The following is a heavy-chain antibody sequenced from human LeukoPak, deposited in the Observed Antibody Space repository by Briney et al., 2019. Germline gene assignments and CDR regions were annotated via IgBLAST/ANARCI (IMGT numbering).Heavy chain of an antibody. V-gene: IGHV1-69*13. CDR1: GGTLSSFT. D-gene: IGHD3-9*01. CDR2: IIPIFGTA. Sequence: GASVKVSCKASGGTLSSFTTGWVRQAPGQGLEWMGGIIPIFGTANYTQNFQVTVPLTADQSTSTAYIEPSSLRSEDTAVYYCARDRRGNYDILSGYYMGFSSYDYYMDVWGKGTMVTVSS. CDR3: ARDRRGNYDILSGYYMGFSSYDYYMDV. J-gene: IGHJ6*03.